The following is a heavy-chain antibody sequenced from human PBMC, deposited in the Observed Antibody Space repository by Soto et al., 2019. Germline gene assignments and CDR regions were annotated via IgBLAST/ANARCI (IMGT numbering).Heavy chain of an antibody. D-gene: IGHD1-26*01. J-gene: IGHJ1*01. Sequence: GGSLRLSCIASGFSFSNYRIHWVRQAPGQGLEWVAVIWHDGGNIDYGDSVRGRFTISRDNDKNTLYLQMTNMKGDDTAVYYCARERENRGAEYFQYWGEGTLVTGSS. CDR2: IWHDGGNI. CDR3: ARERENRGAEYFQY. CDR1: GFSFSNYR. V-gene: IGHV3-33*01.